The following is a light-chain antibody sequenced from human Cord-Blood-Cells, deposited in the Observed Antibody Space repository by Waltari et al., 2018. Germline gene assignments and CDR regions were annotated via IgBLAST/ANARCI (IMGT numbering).Light chain of an antibody. CDR2: AAS. CDR1: QSISSY. Sequence: DIQLTQSPSSLSASVGDRVTITYRASQSISSYLNWYQQKPGKAPKLLIYAASSVQSGVPSRFSGSGSGTDFTLTISILQAEDFATYYCQQSYSTPRTFGQGTKVEIK. V-gene: IGKV1-39*01. J-gene: IGKJ1*01. CDR3: QQSYSTPRT.